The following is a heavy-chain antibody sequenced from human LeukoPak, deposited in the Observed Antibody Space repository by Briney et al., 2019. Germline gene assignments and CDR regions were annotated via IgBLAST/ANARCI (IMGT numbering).Heavy chain of an antibody. V-gene: IGHV3-23*01. D-gene: IGHD3-9*01. CDR3: AKDQYILTGNFDY. J-gene: IGHJ4*02. Sequence: GGSLRLSCAASGFTFSSYAMNWVRQAPGKGLEWVSVISYTGGSTYYADSVKGRFTISRDNSKNTLYLQMTSLRAEDTAVYYCAKDQYILTGNFDYWGQGTLVTVSS. CDR2: ISYTGGST. CDR1: GFTFSSYA.